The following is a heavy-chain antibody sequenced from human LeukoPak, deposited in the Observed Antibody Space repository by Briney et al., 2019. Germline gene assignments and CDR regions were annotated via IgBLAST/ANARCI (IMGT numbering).Heavy chain of an antibody. J-gene: IGHJ6*03. CDR1: GGTFISYA. CDR3: ARAIAARPDYYYYMDV. CDR2: IIPIFGTA. V-gene: IGHV1-69*05. D-gene: IGHD6-6*01. Sequence: SVRVSFKASGGTFISYAISWVRQAPGQGLEWMGGIIPIFGTANYAQKFQGTVTITTDESTRTAYMELSSLRSEDTAVYYCARAIAARPDYYYYMDVWGKGTTVTVSS.